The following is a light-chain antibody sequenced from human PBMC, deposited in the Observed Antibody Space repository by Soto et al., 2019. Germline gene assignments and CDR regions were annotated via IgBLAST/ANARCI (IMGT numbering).Light chain of an antibody. J-gene: IGKJ3*01. CDR3: QQYDNLPRDGNPDSFT. CDR1: QDISNY. CDR2: DAS. Sequence: DIQMTQSPSSLSASVGDRVTITCQASQDISNYLNWYQQKPGKAPKLLIYDASNLETGVPSRFSGSGSGTDFTFTISSLQPEDIATYYCQQYDNLPRDGNPDSFTFGPGTKVDIK. V-gene: IGKV1-33*01.